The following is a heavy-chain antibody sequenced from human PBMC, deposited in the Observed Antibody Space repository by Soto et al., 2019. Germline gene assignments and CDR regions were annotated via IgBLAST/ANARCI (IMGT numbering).Heavy chain of an antibody. CDR3: ARRPAACGGDCYSDY. Sequence: SDTLSLTCTVSGDSISRGGYYWSWIRQHPGKGLEWIGYIYYSGSTYYNPSLKSRVTISVDTSKNQFSLKLSSVTAADTAVYYCARRPAACGGDCYSDYWGQGTLVTVSS. CDR2: IYYSGST. D-gene: IGHD2-21*01. CDR1: GDSISRGGYY. V-gene: IGHV4-31*03. J-gene: IGHJ4*02.